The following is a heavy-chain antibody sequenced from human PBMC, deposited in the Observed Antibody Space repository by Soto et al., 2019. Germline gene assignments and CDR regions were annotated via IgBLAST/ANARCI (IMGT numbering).Heavy chain of an antibody. CDR1: GGSISSGDYY. CDR2: IYYSGST. CDR3: ARDFTPDAFDI. V-gene: IGHV4-30-4*01. J-gene: IGHJ3*02. Sequence: SETLSLTCTVSGGSISSGDYYWSWIRQPPGKGLEWIGYIYYSGSTYYNPSLKSRVTISVDTSKNQFSLKLSSVTAADTAVYYCARDFTPDAFDIWGQGTMVTVSS.